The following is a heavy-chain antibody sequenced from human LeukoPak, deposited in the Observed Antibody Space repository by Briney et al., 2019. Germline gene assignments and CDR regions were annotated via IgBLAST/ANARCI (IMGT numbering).Heavy chain of an antibody. V-gene: IGHV1-18*01. D-gene: IGHD2-21*02. CDR2: ISAYNGNT. Sequence: GASVKVSCKASGYTFTSYGISWVRQAPGQGLEWMGWISAYNGNTNYAQKLQGRVTMTTDTSTSTAYMELSSLRSEDTAVYYCASAFLAYCGGDCPMGYWGQGTLVTVSS. J-gene: IGHJ4*02. CDR3: ASAFLAYCGGDCPMGY. CDR1: GYTFTSYG.